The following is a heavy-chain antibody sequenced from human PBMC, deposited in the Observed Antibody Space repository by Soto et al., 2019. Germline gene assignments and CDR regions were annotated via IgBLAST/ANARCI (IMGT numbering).Heavy chain of an antibody. V-gene: IGHV4-61*01. CDR1: GGSVSSGSYY. CDR3: ARRGSCSGGSFVSYYGMAV. CDR2: IYYSVST. Sequence: QVQLQESGPGLVKPSATLSLHCTGSGGSVSSGSYYWSWIRQPQEKGLEGIGYIYYSVSTNYKPYVVRRVTISVDTSTNQFSLKLSSVHAADTAVYYCARRGSCSGGSFVSYYGMAVLGQGTTVTVSS. J-gene: IGHJ6*02. D-gene: IGHD2-15*01.